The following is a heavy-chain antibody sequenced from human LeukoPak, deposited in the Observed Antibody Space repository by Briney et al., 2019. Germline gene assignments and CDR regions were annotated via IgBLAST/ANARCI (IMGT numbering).Heavy chain of an antibody. V-gene: IGHV4-4*07. CDR3: ARETSTVTYRIFDY. CDR2: IYISGST. Sequence: SETLSFTCTVSGGSISSYYWSWIRQPAGKGLEWIGRIYISGSTNYNPSLKSRATMSVDTSKSQFSLKLTSVIAADTAVYYCARETSTVTYRIFDYWGQGTLVTVSS. D-gene: IGHD4-17*01. CDR1: GGSISSYY. J-gene: IGHJ4*02.